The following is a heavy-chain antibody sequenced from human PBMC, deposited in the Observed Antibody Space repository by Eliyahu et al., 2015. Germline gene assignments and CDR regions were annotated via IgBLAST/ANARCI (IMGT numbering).Heavy chain of an antibody. J-gene: IGHJ4*02. CDR3: ARAATDTTALFDY. V-gene: IGHV3-66*01. CDR1: GFPVSSNY. D-gene: IGHD4-17*01. Sequence: EVQLVESGGGLVQPGGSLRLSXXASGFPVSSNYLNWVRQAPGKGLEWVSIIYSGGSTYYADSVKGRFTISRDNSKNMLYLQMNSLRAEDTAVYYCARAATDTTALFDYWGQGTLVTVSS. CDR2: IYSGGST.